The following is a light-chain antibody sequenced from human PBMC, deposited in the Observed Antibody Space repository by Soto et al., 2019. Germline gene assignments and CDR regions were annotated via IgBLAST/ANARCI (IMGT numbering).Light chain of an antibody. CDR1: SCDVGSYNY. CDR3: SSYTTSSTHVV. V-gene: IGLV2-14*01. Sequence: QSVLTQPASVSGSPGQSITISCTGTSCDVGSYNYVSWYQQYPGEAPKLMIYDVSNRPSGVSYRFSGSKSGNTASLTISGLQAEDEADYYCSSYTTSSTHVVFGGGTKLTVL. J-gene: IGLJ2*01. CDR2: DVS.